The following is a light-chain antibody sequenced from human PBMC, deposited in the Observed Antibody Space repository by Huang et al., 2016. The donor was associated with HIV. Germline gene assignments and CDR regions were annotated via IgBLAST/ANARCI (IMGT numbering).Light chain of an antibody. CDR2: KAS. J-gene: IGKJ1*01. CDR3: QQYSNFSRT. Sequence: DIKMTQFPTTLSASVGDRVPITCRASQSIVNWLAWYHQKPGKAPKLLIYKASSLESWVPARFCGSGSGTEFTLTISSLQPDDFASYYCQQYSNFSRTFGQGTKVEIK. CDR1: QSIVNW. V-gene: IGKV1-5*03.